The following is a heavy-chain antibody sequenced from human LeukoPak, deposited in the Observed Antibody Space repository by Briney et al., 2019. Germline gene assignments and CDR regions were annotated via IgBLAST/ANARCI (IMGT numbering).Heavy chain of an antibody. V-gene: IGHV3-21*01. D-gene: IGHD3-10*01. CDR1: GFTFSSYS. CDR3: AKEGGYYYGSGSARGFDY. CDR2: ISSSSSYM. Sequence: GGSLRLSCAASGFTFSSYSMNWVRQAPGKGLEWVSFISSSSSYMYYADSVKGRFTISRDNAKNSLYLQMNSLRAEDTAVYYCAKEGGYYYGSGSARGFDYWGQGTLVTVSS. J-gene: IGHJ4*02.